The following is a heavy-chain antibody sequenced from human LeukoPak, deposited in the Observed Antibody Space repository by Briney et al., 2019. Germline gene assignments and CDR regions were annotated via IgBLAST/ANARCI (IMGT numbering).Heavy chain of an antibody. Sequence: GGSLRLSCAASGFTFSSYAMSWVRQAPGKGLEWVSAISSSGGSTYYADSVKGRFTISRDNSKNTLYLQMNSLRAEDTAVYYCAKDSSGGSYFLYYYGMDVWGQGTTVTVSS. D-gene: IGHD1-26*01. CDR1: GFTFSSYA. CDR3: AKDSSGGSYFLYYYGMDV. J-gene: IGHJ6*02. V-gene: IGHV3-23*01. CDR2: ISSSGGST.